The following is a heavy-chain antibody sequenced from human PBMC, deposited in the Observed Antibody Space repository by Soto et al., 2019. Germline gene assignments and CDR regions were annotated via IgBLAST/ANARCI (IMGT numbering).Heavy chain of an antibody. CDR3: ARSNSAAVLFDY. CDR1: GYIFTNYW. J-gene: IGHJ4*02. Sequence: GESLKISCNASGYIFTNYWIGWVRQMPGKGLEWMGIIYPGDSDTRYSPSFQGQVTISADKSINTAYLQWSSLKASDTAMYFCARSNSAAVLFDYWGQGTLVTVSS. CDR2: IYPGDSDT. V-gene: IGHV5-51*01. D-gene: IGHD6-13*01.